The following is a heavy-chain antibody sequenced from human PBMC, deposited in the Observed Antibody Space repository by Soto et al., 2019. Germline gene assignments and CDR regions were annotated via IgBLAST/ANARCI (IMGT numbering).Heavy chain of an antibody. CDR3: ARMVAAAGSYYFDS. CDR2: VGTAGDT. CDR1: GFTFSSYD. Sequence: EVQLVESGGGLVQPGGSLRLSCAASGFTFSSYDMHWVRQATGKGLEWVSAVGTAGDTYYPGSVKGRFTTSIENAKNSLYLQMTSLRAGDTAVYYCARMVAAAGSYYFDSWGQGPLVTVSS. V-gene: IGHV3-13*01. J-gene: IGHJ4*02. D-gene: IGHD6-13*01.